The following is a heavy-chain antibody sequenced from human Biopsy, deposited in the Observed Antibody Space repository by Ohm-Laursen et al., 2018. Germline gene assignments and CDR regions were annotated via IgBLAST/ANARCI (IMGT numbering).Heavy chain of an antibody. D-gene: IGHD3-3*01. CDR3: ARTPRDSGWSGSYKRGLWFDP. J-gene: IGHJ5*02. V-gene: IGHV4-59*01. CDR2: VYNGGIT. CDR1: GGSISSYY. Sequence: SQTLSLTCSVSGGSISSYYWTWIRQPPGKGLEWIGHVYNGGITNYNPSLKSRVTISKDTSKNQFSLQVNSVTAADTAVYYCARTPRDSGWSGSYKRGLWFDPWGQGTLVIVSS.